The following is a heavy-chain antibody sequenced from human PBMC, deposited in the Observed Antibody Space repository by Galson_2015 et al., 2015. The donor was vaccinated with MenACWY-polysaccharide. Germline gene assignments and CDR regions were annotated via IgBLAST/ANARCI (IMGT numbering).Heavy chain of an antibody. CDR3: ARFFGDITMIVVVTKWELGPDANSGFDY. Sequence: ETLSLTCTVSGGSISSSSYYWGWIRQPPGKGLEWIGSIYYSGSTYYNPSLKSRVTISVDTSKNQFSLKLSSVTAADTAVYYCARFFGDITMIVVVTKWELGPDANSGFDYWGQGTLVTVSS. CDR1: GGSISSSSYY. D-gene: IGHD3-22*01. CDR2: IYYSGST. J-gene: IGHJ4*02. V-gene: IGHV4-39*01.